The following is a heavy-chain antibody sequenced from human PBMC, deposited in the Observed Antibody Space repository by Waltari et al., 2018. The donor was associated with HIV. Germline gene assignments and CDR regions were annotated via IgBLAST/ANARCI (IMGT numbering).Heavy chain of an antibody. CDR1: GGSVNSGTYY. Sequence: QVQLQESGPGLLKPSETLSLRCTVSGGSVNSGTYYWCWIRQPPGKGLEWIGYIYYSGSTNYNPSLQSRVTVSVDTSKNQFSLKLTSVTAADTAIYYCARGGYGSPFHYWGQGTPVTVSS. CDR2: IYYSGST. J-gene: IGHJ4*02. V-gene: IGHV4-61*01. CDR3: ARGGYGSPFHY. D-gene: IGHD1-1*01.